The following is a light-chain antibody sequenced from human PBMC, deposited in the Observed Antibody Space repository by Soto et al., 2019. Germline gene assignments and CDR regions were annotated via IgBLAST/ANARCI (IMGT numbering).Light chain of an antibody. J-gene: IGKJ2*01. Sequence: EIVLTQSPGPLSLSPGTRATLSCRASQSVTGSKLAWFQQRPGQAPRLLIYGASTRATDIPARFSGTGSGTNYTLTISRLEPEDFAVYYCEQYDSSPYTFGQGTKLEIK. CDR1: QSVTGSK. V-gene: IGKV3-20*01. CDR2: GAS. CDR3: EQYDSSPYT.